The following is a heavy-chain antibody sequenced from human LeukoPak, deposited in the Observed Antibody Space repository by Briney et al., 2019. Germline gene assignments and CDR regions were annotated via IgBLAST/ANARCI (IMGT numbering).Heavy chain of an antibody. CDR3: AKDSGNLLWFGELPFDY. CDR1: GFTFSSYD. V-gene: IGHV3-23*01. D-gene: IGHD3-10*01. J-gene: IGHJ4*02. CDR2: ISGSGGST. Sequence: GGSLRLSCAASGFTFSSYDMSWVRQAPGKGLGWVSAISGSGGSTYYADSVKGRFTISRDNSKNTLYLQMNSLRAEDTAVYYCAKDSGNLLWFGELPFDYWGQGTLVTVSS.